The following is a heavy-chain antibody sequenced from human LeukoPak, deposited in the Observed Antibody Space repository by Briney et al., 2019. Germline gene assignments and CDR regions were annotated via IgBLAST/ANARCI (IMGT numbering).Heavy chain of an antibody. D-gene: IGHD6-6*01. CDR1: GYRFTTYW. V-gene: IGHV5-51*01. CDR3: AKSRKVAARPGSFDY. CDR2: IYPGDSDT. J-gene: IGHJ4*02. Sequence: GGSLKISCQASGYRFTTYWIGWVRQLPGKGLEWMGTIYPGDSDTRYSPSFQGQVTISAHKSISTAYLQWSSLKASDTAMYYCAKSRKVAARPGSFDYWGQGTLVTVSS.